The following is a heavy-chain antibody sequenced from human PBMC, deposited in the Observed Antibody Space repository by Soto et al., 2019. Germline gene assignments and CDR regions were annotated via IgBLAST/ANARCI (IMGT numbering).Heavy chain of an antibody. D-gene: IGHD2-21*01. CDR2: ISGGGDAT. J-gene: IGHJ2*01. V-gene: IGHV3-23*01. Sequence: EVQLLEAGGDSVQPGGSVRLSCAGSGFTFINDAMNGVRQAPGKGLEWVSTISGGGDATFFADSVMGRFTFSRDNSKNTVTLQMNSLGVDDTAVYYFARKVVGSTSRPDYWYFDLWGRGTLVTVSS. CDR1: GFTFINDA. CDR3: ARKVVGSTSRPDYWYFDL.